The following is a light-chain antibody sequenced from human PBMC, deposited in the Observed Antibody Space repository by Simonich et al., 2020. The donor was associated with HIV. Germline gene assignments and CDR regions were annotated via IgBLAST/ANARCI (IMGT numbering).Light chain of an antibody. CDR2: AAS. Sequence: DIQMTQSPSSLSASVGDRVTIPCRASQSISSYLNWYQQKPGKAPKLLIYAASSLQSGVPSRFSGSGSGTDFTLTISSLQPEDIATYYCQQYDNLPYTFGQGTKLEIK. V-gene: IGKV1-39*01. CDR1: QSISSY. J-gene: IGKJ2*01. CDR3: QQYDNLPYT.